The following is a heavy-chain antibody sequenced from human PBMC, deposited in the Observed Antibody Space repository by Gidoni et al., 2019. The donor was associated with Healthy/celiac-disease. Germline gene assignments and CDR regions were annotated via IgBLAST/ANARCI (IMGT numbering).Heavy chain of an antibody. CDR2: IIPIFGTA. CDR1: GGTFSSYA. CDR3: ARDHTAMVILKDYYGMDV. D-gene: IGHD5-18*01. J-gene: IGHJ6*02. Sequence: QVQLVQSGAEVKKPGSSVKVSCKASGGTFSSYAISWVRQAPGQGLEWMGGIIPIFGTANNAQKFQGRVTITADESTSTAYMELSSLRSEDTAVYYCARDHTAMVILKDYYGMDVWGQGTTVTVSS. V-gene: IGHV1-69*01.